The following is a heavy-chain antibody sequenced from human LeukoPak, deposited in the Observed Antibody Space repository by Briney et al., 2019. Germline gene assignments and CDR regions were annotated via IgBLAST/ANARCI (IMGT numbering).Heavy chain of an antibody. Sequence: GGSLRLSCAASGFTFSSYWMHWVRQAPGKGLVWVSRINTDGSSTVYADSVKGRFTISRDNAKNTLYLQMNSLRAEDTAVYYCAREYCSSGSCYYDYWGQGTLVTVSS. CDR3: AREYCSSGSCYYDY. J-gene: IGHJ4*02. D-gene: IGHD2-15*01. CDR1: GFTFSSYW. CDR2: INTDGSST. V-gene: IGHV3-74*01.